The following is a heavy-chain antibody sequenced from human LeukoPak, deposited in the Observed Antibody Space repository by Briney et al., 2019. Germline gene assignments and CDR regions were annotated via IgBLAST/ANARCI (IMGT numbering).Heavy chain of an antibody. CDR1: GFTVSSNY. V-gene: IGHV3-53*01. D-gene: IGHD3-22*01. Sequence: GGSLRLSCAASGFTVSSNYLSGVRQAPGKGLEWVSVIYSGGSTYYADSVKGRFTISRDNSKNTLYIQMTSLRAEDTAVYYCARSFYYYDSSGYSMGAFDIWGQGTMVTVSS. CDR2: IYSGGST. J-gene: IGHJ3*02. CDR3: ARSFYYYDSSGYSMGAFDI.